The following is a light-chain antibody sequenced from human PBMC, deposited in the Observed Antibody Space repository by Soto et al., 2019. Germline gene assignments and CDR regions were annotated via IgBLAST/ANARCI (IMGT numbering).Light chain of an antibody. CDR2: AAS. Sequence: DIQMTQSPASLSASVEDRVTITCWASQTVRTYLNWYQQKPGKAPKLLIYAASNLQSGVPSRFSGSGSGTDFTLTITSLRPEDFATYWCQQSYNTPVTFGQGTRLEI. J-gene: IGKJ5*01. V-gene: IGKV1-39*01. CDR1: QTVRTY. CDR3: QQSYNTPVT.